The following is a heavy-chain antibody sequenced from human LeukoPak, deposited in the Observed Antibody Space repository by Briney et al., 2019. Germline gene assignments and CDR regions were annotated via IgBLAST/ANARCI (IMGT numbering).Heavy chain of an antibody. J-gene: IGHJ4*02. CDR2: IRSSSSII. D-gene: IGHD3-10*01. Sequence: GGSLRLSCAASGLTFNGYSMNWVRRAPGKGLEWVSYIRSSSSIIYYADSVKGRFTISRDNAKNSLYLQMNSLRDEDTAVYYCAKDARLLWFGESTLEYWGQGTLVTVSS. CDR3: AKDARLLWFGESTLEY. CDR1: GLTFNGYS. V-gene: IGHV3-48*02.